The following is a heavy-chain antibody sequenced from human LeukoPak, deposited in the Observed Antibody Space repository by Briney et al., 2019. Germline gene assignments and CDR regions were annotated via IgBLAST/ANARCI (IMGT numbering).Heavy chain of an antibody. D-gene: IGHD6-19*01. CDR1: GFTFDDYA. V-gene: IGHV3-9*01. Sequence: GRSLRLSCAASGFTFDDYAMHWVRQAPGKGLEWVSGISWNSGSIGYADSVKGRFTISRDNAKNSLYLQMNSLRAEDTALYYCAKDIAAVAGTRGFDYWGQGTLVTVSS. CDR3: AKDIAAVAGTRGFDY. CDR2: ISWNSGSI. J-gene: IGHJ4*02.